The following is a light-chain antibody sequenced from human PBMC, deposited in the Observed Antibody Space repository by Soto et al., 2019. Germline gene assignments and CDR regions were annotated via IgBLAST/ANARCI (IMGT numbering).Light chain of an antibody. CDR2: GNS. V-gene: IGLV1-36*01. Sequence: QSALTQGASVSGAGGQKGTPSFTGNSNNVGSYAVGWYQQISHGAPKTVMFGNSLPSGIPDRFSGSKSGTTASLTISCLQPEDEADYFCTTWDSKFGGGTKVTVL. J-gene: IGLJ2*01. CDR3: TTWDSK. CDR1: SNNVGSYA.